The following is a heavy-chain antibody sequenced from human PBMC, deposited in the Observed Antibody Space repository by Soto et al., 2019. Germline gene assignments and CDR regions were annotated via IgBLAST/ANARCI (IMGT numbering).Heavy chain of an antibody. D-gene: IGHD6-13*01. CDR1: GFTFSSYA. V-gene: IGHV3-30-3*01. CDR3: ARGSSSWYFGIDP. Sequence: QVQLVESGGGVVQPGGSLRLSCAASGFTFSSYAMHWVRQAPGKGLEWVAVISYDGSNKYYADSVKGRFTISRDNSKNTLYLQMNSLRAEDTAVYYCARGSSSWYFGIDPWGQGTLVTVSS. J-gene: IGHJ5*02. CDR2: ISYDGSNK.